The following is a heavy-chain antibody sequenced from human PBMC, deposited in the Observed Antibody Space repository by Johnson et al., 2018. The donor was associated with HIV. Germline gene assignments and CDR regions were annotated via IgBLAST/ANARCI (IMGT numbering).Heavy chain of an antibody. V-gene: IGHV3-30*03. CDR1: GFTFSTYG. J-gene: IGHJ3*02. D-gene: IGHD3-16*02. CDR3: ATGIEDDAFDI. Sequence: QLVESGGGVVQPGRSLRLSCAASGFTFSTYGIHWVRQAPGKGLEWVAVISFAGGNKYYADSVKGRFTIPRDNSKNTLYLQMNSLRAEDTAVYYCATGIEDDAFDIWGQGTMVTVSS. CDR2: ISFAGGNK.